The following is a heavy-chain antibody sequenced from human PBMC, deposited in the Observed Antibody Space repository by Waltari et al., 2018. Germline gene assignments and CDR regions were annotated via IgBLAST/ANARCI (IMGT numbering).Heavy chain of an antibody. V-gene: IGHV3-48*01. CDR1: GFTFSSYS. D-gene: IGHD3-22*01. J-gene: IGHJ3*02. CDR3: ARDLTDYYDSSGYSNDAFDI. CDR2: ISSSSSTI. Sequence: EVQLVESGGGLVQPGGSLRLSCAASGFTFSSYSMNWVRQAPGKGLGWVSYISSSSSTIYYADSVKGRFTISRDNAKNSLYLQMNSLRAEDTAVYYCARDLTDYYDSSGYSNDAFDIWGQGTMVTVSS.